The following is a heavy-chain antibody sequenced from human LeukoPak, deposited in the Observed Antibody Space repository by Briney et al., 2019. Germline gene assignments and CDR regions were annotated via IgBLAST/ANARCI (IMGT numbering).Heavy chain of an antibody. V-gene: IGHV3-49*04. CDR3: ARGTMKYRAFDI. J-gene: IGHJ3*02. CDR1: GFTFGDYA. Sequence: GGSLRLSCTASGFTFGDYAMSWVRQAPGKGLEWVGFIRSKAYGGTTEYAASVKGRFTISRDDSKSIAYLQMNSLRAEDTAVYYCARGTMKYRAFDIWGQGTMVTVSS. D-gene: IGHD3-22*01. CDR2: IRSKAYGGTT.